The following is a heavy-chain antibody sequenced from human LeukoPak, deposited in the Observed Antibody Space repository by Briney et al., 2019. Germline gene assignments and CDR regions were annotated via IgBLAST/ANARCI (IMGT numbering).Heavy chain of an antibody. J-gene: IGHJ6*02. D-gene: IGHD2-2*02. V-gene: IGHV3-9*01. CDR3: AKDTGYTRTDYYYGMDV. CDR2: ISWNSGSI. CDR1: GFTFDDYA. Sequence: GGSLRLSCAASGFTFDDYAMHWVRQAPGKGLEWVSGISWNSGSIGYADSVKGRFTISRDNAKNSLYLQMNSLRAEDTALYYCAKDTGYTRTDYYYGMDVWGQGTTVTVFS.